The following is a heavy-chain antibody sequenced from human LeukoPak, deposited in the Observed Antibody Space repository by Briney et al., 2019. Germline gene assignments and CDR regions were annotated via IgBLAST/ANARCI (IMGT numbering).Heavy chain of an antibody. CDR3: ARVRGPTVTTMYFDY. Sequence: GGSLRLSCAGSGFIFRSHGMIWVRQAPGRGLEWVSYISPGGNTIYYADSMKGRFTVSRDDAKNSLSLHMNSLRAEDTAVYYCARVRGPTVTTMYFDYWGQGTLVTVSP. J-gene: IGHJ4*02. CDR1: GFIFRSHG. CDR2: ISPGGNTI. V-gene: IGHV3-48*04. D-gene: IGHD4-17*01.